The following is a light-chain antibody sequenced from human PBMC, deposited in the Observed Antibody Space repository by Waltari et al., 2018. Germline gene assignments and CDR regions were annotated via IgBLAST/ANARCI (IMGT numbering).Light chain of an antibody. V-gene: IGLV2-14*03. CDR3: SSFTSSSTHV. CDR2: AVN. J-gene: IGLJ1*01. CDR1: SSDVGGYNL. Sequence: QSALTQPASVSGSPGQSITVSCTGTSSDVGGYNLVSWYQQHPGKAPKLMIYAVNNRPSGVSNRFPGSKSGNTASLTIAGLQAEDEAEYYCSSFTSSSTHVFGTGTKVTVV.